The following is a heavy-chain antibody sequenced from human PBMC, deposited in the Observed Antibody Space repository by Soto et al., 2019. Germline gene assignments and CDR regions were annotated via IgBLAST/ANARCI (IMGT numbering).Heavy chain of an antibody. CDR2: ISYDGSNK. V-gene: IGHV3-30-3*01. J-gene: IGHJ4*02. CDR1: GFTFSSYA. CDR3: ARGLSNMIMFGGVSGY. Sequence: QVQLVESGGGVVQPGRSLRLSCAASGFTFSSYAMHWVRQAPGKGLEWVAVISYDGSNKYYEDSVKGRFTISRDNSKNTQYLQMNNMRAEDTAVYSCARGLSNMIMFGGVSGYWGQGTLVTVSS. D-gene: IGHD3-16*01.